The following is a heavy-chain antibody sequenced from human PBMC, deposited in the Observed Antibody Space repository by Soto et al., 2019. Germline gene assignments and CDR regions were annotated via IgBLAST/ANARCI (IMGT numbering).Heavy chain of an antibody. Sequence: SETLSLTCAVSGGSISSSNWWSWDRQPPGKGLEWIGEIYHSGSTNYNPSLKSRVTISVDKSKNQFSLKLSSVTAADTAVYYCARIGLWFGGYYYGMDVWGQGTMVTVSS. CDR3: ARIGLWFGGYYYGMDV. V-gene: IGHV4-4*02. D-gene: IGHD3-10*01. J-gene: IGHJ6*02. CDR2: IYHSGST. CDR1: GGSISSSNW.